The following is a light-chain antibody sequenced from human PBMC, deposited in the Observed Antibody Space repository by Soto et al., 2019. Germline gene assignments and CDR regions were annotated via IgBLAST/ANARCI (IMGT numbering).Light chain of an antibody. CDR3: QQYHTWPIT. CDR2: DAS. V-gene: IGKV3-20*01. J-gene: IGKJ4*01. CDR1: QSVSSTY. Sequence: EIVLTQSPGTLSLSPGARATLSCRASQSVSSTYLAWYQQKPGQAPRLLIYDASNRATGIPARFSGSGSGTDFTLTISSLQSEDCAIYYCQQYHTWPITFGGGTKVDI.